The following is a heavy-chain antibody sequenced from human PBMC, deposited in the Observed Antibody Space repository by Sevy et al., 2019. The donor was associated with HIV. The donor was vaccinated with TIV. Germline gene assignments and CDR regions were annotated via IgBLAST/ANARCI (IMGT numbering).Heavy chain of an antibody. V-gene: IGHV1-18*01. CDR1: RDTHFAYN. D-gene: IGHD2-21*02. Sequence: ASVKVSCKSSRDTHFAYNIHWVRQAPGKGLEWVGWITTHNGDTNSAPKFQGRVTMSRDTYSRTTYLQLRGLTSDVTAVYFCAIGRAPNDGDYYFHSWAQGSQVTVSS. CDR3: AIGRAPNDGDYYFHS. CDR2: ITTHNGDT. J-gene: IGHJ4*02.